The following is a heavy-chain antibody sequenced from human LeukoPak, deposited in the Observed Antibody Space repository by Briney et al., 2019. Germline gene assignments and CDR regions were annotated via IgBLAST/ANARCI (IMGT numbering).Heavy chain of an antibody. CDR1: GFTFSKHD. CDR2: STSDVKKV. V-gene: IGHV3-30*03. D-gene: IGHD2-2*01. CDR3: ARDGQTPMPFSMDI. Sequence: GGSLRLSCIASGFTFSKHDIHWVRQAPGKGLEWVAVSTSDVKKVFYGDILKGRITVSRDTSKNMVYMLLNSLTAEDTAVYYCARDGQTPMPFSMDIWGQGTTVTVS. J-gene: IGHJ6*02.